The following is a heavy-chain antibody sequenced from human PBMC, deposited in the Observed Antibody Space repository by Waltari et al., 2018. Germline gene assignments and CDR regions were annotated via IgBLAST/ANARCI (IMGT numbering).Heavy chain of an antibody. Sequence: QVQLQESGPGLVKPSETLSLTCTVSGASVSSGTYYWSWIRQPPGKGLEWIGYIYYTGSTNYNPSLKSRVTISIATSKNQFSLKLSSLTAADTAMYYCAKFHCTSISCYLTYWGHGTLVTVSS. CDR3: AKFHCTSISCYLTY. V-gene: IGHV4-61*01. D-gene: IGHD2-2*01. J-gene: IGHJ4*01. CDR2: IYYTGST. CDR1: GASVSSGTYY.